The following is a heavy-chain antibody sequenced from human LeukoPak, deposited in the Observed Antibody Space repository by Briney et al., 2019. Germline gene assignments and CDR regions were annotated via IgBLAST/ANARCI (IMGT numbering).Heavy chain of an antibody. J-gene: IGHJ4*02. CDR1: GFTFSSYG. D-gene: IGHD6-19*01. CDR3: AKDGSSSPYYFDQ. CDR2: IRYDGSNK. V-gene: IGHV3-30*02. Sequence: GGSLRLSCAASGFTFSSYGMHWVRQAPGKGLEWVAFIRYDGSNKYYADPVKGRFTIARDNSKNRLYLQMNSLRAEDTAVYYCAKDGSSSPYYFDQWGQGTLVTVSS.